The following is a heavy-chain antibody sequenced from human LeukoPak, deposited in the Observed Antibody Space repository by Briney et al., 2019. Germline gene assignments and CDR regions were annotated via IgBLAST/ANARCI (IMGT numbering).Heavy chain of an antibody. D-gene: IGHD2-8*01. J-gene: IGHJ2*01. V-gene: IGHV4-59*01. Sequence: SETLSLTCTVSGGYISSYYWSWIRQPPGKGLEWIGYIYYSGSTNYNPPLKSRVTISVDTSKNQFSLKLSSVTAADTAVYYCARDGGCTNGVCYYRYFDLWGRGTLVTVSS. CDR1: GGYISSYY. CDR3: ARDGGCTNGVCYYRYFDL. CDR2: IYYSGST.